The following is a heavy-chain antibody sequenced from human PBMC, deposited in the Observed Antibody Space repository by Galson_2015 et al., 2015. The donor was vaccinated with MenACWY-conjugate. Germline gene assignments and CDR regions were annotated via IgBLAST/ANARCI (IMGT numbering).Heavy chain of an antibody. V-gene: IGHV3-74*01. CDR1: EFTFSSLW. Sequence: SLRLSCAASEFTFSSLWIHWVRQVPGEGLVWVSRINPDGHTTDYADSVEGRFTVSRDNAKNTAYLQMNGLRAEDTAVYYCATAGNYRFDIWGQGTMVTVSS. J-gene: IGHJ3*02. CDR2: INPDGHTT. D-gene: IGHD5-24*01. CDR3: ATAGNYRFDI.